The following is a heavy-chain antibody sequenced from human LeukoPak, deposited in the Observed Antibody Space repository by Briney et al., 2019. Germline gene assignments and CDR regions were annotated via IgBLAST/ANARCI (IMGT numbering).Heavy chain of an antibody. Sequence: GGSLRLSCAASGFTFDDYAMHWVRQAPGKGLEWVSLISWDGGSTYYADSVKGRFTISRDNSKNSLYLQMNSLRAEDTALYYCAKNKHPAYGDYPQDGMDVWGQGTTVTVSS. CDR2: ISWDGGST. CDR3: AKNKHPAYGDYPQDGMDV. D-gene: IGHD4-17*01. J-gene: IGHJ6*02. V-gene: IGHV3-43*02. CDR1: GFTFDDYA.